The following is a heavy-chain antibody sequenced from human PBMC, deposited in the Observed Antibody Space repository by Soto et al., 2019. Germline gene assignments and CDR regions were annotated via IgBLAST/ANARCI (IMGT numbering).Heavy chain of an antibody. CDR1: GFTFNNYW. CDR3: ARDEAYYEFWSGYRAHYYGMDV. D-gene: IGHD3-3*01. Sequence: GGSLRLSCAASGFTFNNYWMSWVRQAPGKGLEWVANIKQDGSAKYYVDSVKGRFTISRDNAKNSLYLQMNSLRAEDTAVYYCARDEAYYEFWSGYRAHYYGMDVWGQGTTVTVSS. J-gene: IGHJ6*02. CDR2: IKQDGSAK. V-gene: IGHV3-7*01.